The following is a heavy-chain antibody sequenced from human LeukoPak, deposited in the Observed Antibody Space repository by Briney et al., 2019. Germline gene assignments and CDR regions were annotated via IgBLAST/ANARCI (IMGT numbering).Heavy chain of an antibody. J-gene: IGHJ4*02. CDR1: GGTFSSYA. V-gene: IGHV1-69*04. CDR3: ARVPPSTIFGVVPFDY. CDR2: IIPILGIA. Sequence: SVKVSCKASGGTFSSYAISWVRQALGQGLEWMGRIIPILGIANYAQKFQGRVTITADKSTSTAYMELSSLRSEDTAVYYCARVPPSTIFGVVPFDYWGQGTLVTVSS. D-gene: IGHD3-3*01.